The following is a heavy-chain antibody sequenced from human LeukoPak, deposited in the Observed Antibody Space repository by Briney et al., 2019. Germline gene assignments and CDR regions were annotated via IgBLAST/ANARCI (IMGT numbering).Heavy chain of an antibody. CDR3: ARETLLWFGELFGFGYYMDV. CDR2: ISSSSSTI. D-gene: IGHD3-10*01. Sequence: PGGSLRLSCAASGFTFSSYSMNWVRQAPGKGLEWVSYISSSSSTIYYADSVKGRFTISRDNAKNSLYLQMNSLRAEDTAVYYCARETLLWFGELFGFGYYMDVWGKGTTVTISS. J-gene: IGHJ6*03. CDR1: GFTFSSYS. V-gene: IGHV3-48*01.